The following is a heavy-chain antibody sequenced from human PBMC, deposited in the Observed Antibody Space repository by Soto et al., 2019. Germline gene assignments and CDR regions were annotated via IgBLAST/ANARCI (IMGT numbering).Heavy chain of an antibody. Sequence: SETLSLTCAVSGGSISSGGYSWSWIRQPPGKGLEWIGYIYHSGSTYYNPSLKSRVTISVDTSKNQFSLKLSSVTAADTAVYYCARGTLVVPAAFDYWGQGTLVTVSS. J-gene: IGHJ4*02. CDR3: ARGTLVVPAAFDY. D-gene: IGHD2-2*01. V-gene: IGHV4-30-2*01. CDR2: IYHSGST. CDR1: GGSISSGGYS.